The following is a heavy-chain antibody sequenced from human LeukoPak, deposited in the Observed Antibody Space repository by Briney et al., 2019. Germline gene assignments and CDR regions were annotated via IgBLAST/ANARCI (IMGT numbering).Heavy chain of an antibody. V-gene: IGHV1-69*05. Sequence: SVKVSCKASGGTFSSYAISWVRQAPGQGLEWMGGIIPIFGTANYAQKFQGRVTITTDESTSTAYMELSSLRSEDTAVYYCARVKLIGYCSSTSCTARRYFDYWGQGTLVTASS. J-gene: IGHJ4*02. CDR3: ARVKLIGYCSSTSCTARRYFDY. CDR1: GGTFSSYA. D-gene: IGHD2-2*01. CDR2: IIPIFGTA.